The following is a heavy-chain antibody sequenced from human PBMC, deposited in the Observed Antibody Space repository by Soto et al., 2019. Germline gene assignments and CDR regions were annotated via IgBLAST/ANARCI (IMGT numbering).Heavy chain of an antibody. Sequence: QVQLVQSGAEVKKPGSSVKVSCKTSGGTFRTSAISWVRQAPGQGLEWMGGIMPVFPTPAYAQKFQGRVTITANESTSTAYMELSSLRSEDTAVYFCPRDKDRQQLGGNYYYIMDVWGQGTTVTVSS. CDR3: PRDKDRQQLGGNYYYIMDV. V-gene: IGHV1-69*12. CDR2: IMPVFPTP. CDR1: GGTFRTSA. J-gene: IGHJ6*01. D-gene: IGHD3-3*02.